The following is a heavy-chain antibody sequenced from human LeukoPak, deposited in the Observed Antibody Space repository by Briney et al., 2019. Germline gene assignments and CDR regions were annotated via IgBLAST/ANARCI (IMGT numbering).Heavy chain of an antibody. CDR3: ARNKRWQEDPGYWYFDL. D-gene: IGHD4-23*01. J-gene: IGHJ2*01. CDR1: GYSISSGYY. CDR2: IYHSGST. Sequence: TSETLSLTCTVSGYSISSGYYWGWIRQPPGKGLEWIGSIYHSGSTYYNPSLKSRVTISVDTSKNQFSLKLSSVTAADTAVYYCARNKRWQEDPGYWYFDLWGRGTLVTVSS. V-gene: IGHV4-38-2*02.